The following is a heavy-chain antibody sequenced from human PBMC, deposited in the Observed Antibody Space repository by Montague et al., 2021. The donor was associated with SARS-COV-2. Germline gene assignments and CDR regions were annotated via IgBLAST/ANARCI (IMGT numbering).Heavy chain of an antibody. V-gene: IGHV3-9*01. J-gene: IGHJ3*02. Sequence: SLRLSCAASGFTFDDYAMHWVRQAPGKGLEWVSGISWKSGSIAYADSVKGRFTISRDNAKGSLYLQMNSLRAEDTALYYCAKVMREDYYDSSGSPDAFDIWGQGAMVTVSS. D-gene: IGHD3-22*01. CDR1: GFTFDDYA. CDR2: ISWKSGSI. CDR3: AKVMREDYYDSSGSPDAFDI.